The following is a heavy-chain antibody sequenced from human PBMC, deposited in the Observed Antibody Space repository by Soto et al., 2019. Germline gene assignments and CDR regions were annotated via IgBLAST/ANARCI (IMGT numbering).Heavy chain of an antibody. CDR2: IVVGGGNT. J-gene: IGHJ4*02. CDR1: GFTFTRSA. D-gene: IGHD3-22*01. CDR3: AADPDYYYDSSGYYFTNTFDY. V-gene: IGHV1-58*01. Sequence: ASVKVSCKASGFTFTRSAVQWVRQARGQRLEWIGWIVVGGGNTNYAQKFQERATITRDMSTRTAYMELSSLRSEDTAVYYCAADPDYYYDSSGYYFTNTFDYWGQGTLVTVYS.